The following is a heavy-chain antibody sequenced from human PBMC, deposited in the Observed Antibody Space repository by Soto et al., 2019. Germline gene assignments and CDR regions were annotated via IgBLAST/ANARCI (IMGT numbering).Heavy chain of an antibody. J-gene: IGHJ6*02. Sequence: QVHLVQSGTEVKKPGSSVKVSCKASGGTFSSSGFSWVRQAPGQGLEWMGMIVPSLDTTNYAQKFQARVTITEDEVTSTADMELRSLRSEDTAVYYCARWPQPRYTADPYAVDVWGQGTRVIVSS. V-gene: IGHV1-69*11. CDR1: GGTFSSSG. CDR3: ARWPQPRYTADPYAVDV. CDR2: IVPSLDTT. D-gene: IGHD3-16*02.